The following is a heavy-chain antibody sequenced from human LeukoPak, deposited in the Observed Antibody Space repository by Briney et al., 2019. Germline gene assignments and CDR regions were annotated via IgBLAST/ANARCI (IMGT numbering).Heavy chain of an antibody. V-gene: IGHV1-46*01. CDR3: ARDQEGFDY. CDR2: IYPRDGST. CDR1: GYTFTSNY. Sequence: ASMKVSCKASGYTFTSNYIHWVRQAPGQGLEWMGMIYPRDGSTSYVQKFQGRVTVTRDTSTSTVHMELSGLRSEDTAVYYCARDQEGFDYWGQGTLVTVSS. J-gene: IGHJ4*02.